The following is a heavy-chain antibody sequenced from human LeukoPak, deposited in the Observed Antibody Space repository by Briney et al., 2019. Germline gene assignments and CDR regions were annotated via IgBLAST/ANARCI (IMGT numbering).Heavy chain of an antibody. V-gene: IGHV3-21*01. CDR2: ISSSSSSYI. J-gene: IGHJ4*02. Sequence: GGSLRLSCAASGFTFSSYSMNWVRQAPGKGLEWVSSISSSSSSYIYYADSVKGRFTISRDNAKNSLYLQMNSLRAEDTAVYYCARDGSAAAATDWGQGTLVTVSS. CDR3: ARDGSAAAATD. D-gene: IGHD6-13*01. CDR1: GFTFSSYS.